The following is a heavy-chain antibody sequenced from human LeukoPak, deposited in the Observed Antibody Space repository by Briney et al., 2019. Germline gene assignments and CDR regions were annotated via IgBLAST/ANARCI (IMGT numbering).Heavy chain of an antibody. D-gene: IGHD1-26*01. CDR1: GGSFRGYY. CDR3: ARGGGLYYFDY. J-gene: IGHJ4*02. V-gene: IGHV4-34*01. CDR2: INHSGST. Sequence: SETLSLTCAVYGGSFRGYYWSWFRKPPGKGLEWIGEINHSGSTNYNPSLKSRVTISVDTSKNQFSLKLSSVTAADTAVYYCARGGGLYYFDYWGQGTLVTVSS.